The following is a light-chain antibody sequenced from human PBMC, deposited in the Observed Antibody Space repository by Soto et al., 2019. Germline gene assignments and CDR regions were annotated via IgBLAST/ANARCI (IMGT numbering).Light chain of an antibody. V-gene: IGKV3-11*01. CDR1: QSVSSY. CDR3: QQRSNWRT. Sequence: EIVLTQSPATLSLSPGERATLSCRASQSVSSYLAWYQQKPGQAPRLLIYDASNRATGIPARFSGSGSGTDFTLTISSLEPEDFAVYYCQQRSNWRTFAGGTKVDIK. CDR2: DAS. J-gene: IGKJ4*01.